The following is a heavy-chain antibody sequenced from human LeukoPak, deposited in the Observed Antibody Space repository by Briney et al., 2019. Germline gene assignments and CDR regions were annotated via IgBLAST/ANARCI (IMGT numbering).Heavy chain of an antibody. CDR2: IKQDGSEK. CDR3: ARAGGPDILTGYYISGGEKYYYYGMDV. CDR1: GFTFSSYW. Sequence: PGGSLRLSCAASGFTFSSYWMSWVRQAPGKGLEWVANIKQDGSEKYYVDSVKGRFTISRDNAKNSLYLQMNSLRAEDTAVYYCARAGGPDILTGYYISGGEKYYYYGMDVWGQGTTVTVSS. V-gene: IGHV3-7*01. D-gene: IGHD3-9*01. J-gene: IGHJ6*02.